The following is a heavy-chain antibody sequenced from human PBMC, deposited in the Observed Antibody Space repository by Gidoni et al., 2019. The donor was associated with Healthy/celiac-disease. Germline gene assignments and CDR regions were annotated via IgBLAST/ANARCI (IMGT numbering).Heavy chain of an antibody. CDR3: AKRDCGGDCYSNDYYYGMDV. D-gene: IGHD2-21*02. CDR2: ISYDGSNK. Sequence: QVQLVEPGGGVVQPWRSLRLSCAASGFTFSTYGMHWVRQAPGKGLEWVAVISYDGSNKYYADSVKGRFTISRDNSKNTLYLQMNSLRAEDTAVYYCAKRDCGGDCYSNDYYYGMDVWGQGTTVTVSS. J-gene: IGHJ6*02. V-gene: IGHV3-30*18. CDR1: GFTFSTYG.